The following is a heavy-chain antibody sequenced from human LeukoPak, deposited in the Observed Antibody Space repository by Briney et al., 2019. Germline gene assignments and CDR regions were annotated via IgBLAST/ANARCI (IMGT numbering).Heavy chain of an antibody. CDR3: ARGDILTGYPYYYYYGMDV. CDR2: INHSGST. Sequence: KPSETLSLTCAVYGGSFSGYYWSWIRQPPGKGLEWIGEINHSGSTNYNPSLKSRVTISVDTSKNQFSLKLSSVTVADTAVYYCARGDILTGYPYYYYYGMDVWGQGTTVTVSS. D-gene: IGHD3-9*01. CDR1: GGSFSGYY. V-gene: IGHV4-34*01. J-gene: IGHJ6*02.